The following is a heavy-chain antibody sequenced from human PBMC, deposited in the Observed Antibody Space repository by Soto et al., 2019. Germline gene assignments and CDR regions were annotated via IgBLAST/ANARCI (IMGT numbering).Heavy chain of an antibody. Sequence: QVQLVESGGGLVKPGGSLRLSCAASGFTFSDYHMSWIRQAPGKGLEWVSYISSSGSTIYYADSVKGRFTISRDNAKNSLYLQMKSLRAEDTAVYYCARDKFVFYSSSWFDPWGQGTLVTVSS. CDR2: ISSSGSTI. CDR3: ARDKFVFYSSSWFDP. V-gene: IGHV3-11*01. CDR1: GFTFSDYH. D-gene: IGHD6-13*01. J-gene: IGHJ5*02.